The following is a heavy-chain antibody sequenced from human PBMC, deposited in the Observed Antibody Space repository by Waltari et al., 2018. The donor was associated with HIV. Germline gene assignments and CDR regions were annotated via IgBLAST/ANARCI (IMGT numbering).Heavy chain of an antibody. V-gene: IGHV3-7*04. Sequence: EVQLVESGGGLGQPGGSLRLSWAASGFTFRSSWMSWVRQAPGKGLEWVANIKQDGSEKYYVDSVNGRFTISRDNAENSLYLQMNSLRAEDTAVYYCARGGFYGSGSKVNWGQGTLVTVSS. CDR2: IKQDGSEK. D-gene: IGHD3-10*01. CDR3: ARGGFYGSGSKVN. CDR1: GFTFRSSW. J-gene: IGHJ4*02.